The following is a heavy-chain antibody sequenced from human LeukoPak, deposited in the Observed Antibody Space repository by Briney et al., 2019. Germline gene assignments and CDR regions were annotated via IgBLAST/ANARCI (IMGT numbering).Heavy chain of an antibody. CDR3: ARVIAAAGIGDAFDI. Sequence: SETLSLTCTVSGGSISSGSYYWSWIRQPAGKGLEWIGRIYTSGSTNYNPSLKSRVTISVDTSKNQFSLKLSSVTAADTAVYYCARVIAAAGIGDAFDIWGQGTMVTVSS. CDR2: IYTSGST. D-gene: IGHD6-13*01. J-gene: IGHJ3*02. V-gene: IGHV4-61*02. CDR1: GGSISSGSYY.